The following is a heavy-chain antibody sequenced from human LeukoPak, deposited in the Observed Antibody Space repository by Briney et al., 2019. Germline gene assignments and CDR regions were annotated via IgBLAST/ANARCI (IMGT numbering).Heavy chain of an antibody. CDR2: INPNSGGT. CDR1: GYTSTGYY. D-gene: IGHD6-19*01. Sequence: ASVKVSCKASGYTSTGYYMHWVRQAPGQGLEWMGWINPNSGGTNYAQKFQGRVTMTRDTSISTAYMELSRLRSDDTAVYYCARDAVSGSGWYNYWGQGTLVTVSS. CDR3: ARDAVSGSGWYNY. J-gene: IGHJ4*02. V-gene: IGHV1-2*02.